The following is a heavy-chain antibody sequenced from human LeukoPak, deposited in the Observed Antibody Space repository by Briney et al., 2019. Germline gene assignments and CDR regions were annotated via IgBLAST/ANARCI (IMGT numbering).Heavy chain of an antibody. CDR1: GGSISSYY. D-gene: IGHD3-22*01. CDR3: ARDAYYYDSSGYRVVWFDP. CDR2: IYHSGST. V-gene: IGHV4-38-2*02. J-gene: IGHJ5*02. Sequence: PSETLSLACTVSGGSISSYYWSWIRQPPGKGLEWIGSIYHSGSTYYNPSLKSRVTISVDTSKNQFSLKLSSVTAADTAVYYCARDAYYYDSSGYRVVWFDPWGQGTLVTVSS.